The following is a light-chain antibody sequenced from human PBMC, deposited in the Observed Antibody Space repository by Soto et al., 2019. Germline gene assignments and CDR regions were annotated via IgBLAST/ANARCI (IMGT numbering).Light chain of an antibody. CDR3: QQYNSYST. CDR1: QSISTW. V-gene: IGKV1-5*01. J-gene: IGKJ1*01. CDR2: DAS. Sequence: DIQMTQSPSTLSASAGDRVTITCRASQSISTWLAWYQQKPGKAPKLLIYDASSLESGVPSRFSGSGSGTEFTLTINSLQPEDFASYYCQQYNSYSTFGRGTKVDIK.